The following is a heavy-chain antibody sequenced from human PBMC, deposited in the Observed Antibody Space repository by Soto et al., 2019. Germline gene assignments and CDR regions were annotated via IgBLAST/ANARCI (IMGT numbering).Heavy chain of an antibody. Sequence: SGAEVKKPGASVKVSCKASGYTFTSYDINWVRQATGQGLEWMGWMNPNSGNTGYAQKFQGRVTMTRNTSISTAYMELSSLRSEETAVYYCARSPYIVVVPAAMGNDAFDIWGQGTMVTVSS. V-gene: IGHV1-8*01. CDR2: MNPNSGNT. CDR1: GYTFTSYD. J-gene: IGHJ3*02. CDR3: ARSPYIVVVPAAMGNDAFDI. D-gene: IGHD2-2*01.